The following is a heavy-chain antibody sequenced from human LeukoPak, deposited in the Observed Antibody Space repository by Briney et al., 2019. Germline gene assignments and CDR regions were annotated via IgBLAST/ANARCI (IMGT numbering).Heavy chain of an antibody. CDR1: GGSFSGYY. V-gene: IGHV4-34*01. CDR2: INHSGST. Sequence: SETLSLTCAVYGGSFSGYYWSWIRQPPGKGLKWIGEINHSGSTNYNPSLKSRVTISVDTSKNQFSLKLSSVTVADTAVYYCARAPLLYCSSTSCYNYYYYYGMDVWGQGTTVTVSS. CDR3: ARAPLLYCSSTSCYNYYYYYGMDV. J-gene: IGHJ6*02. D-gene: IGHD2-2*02.